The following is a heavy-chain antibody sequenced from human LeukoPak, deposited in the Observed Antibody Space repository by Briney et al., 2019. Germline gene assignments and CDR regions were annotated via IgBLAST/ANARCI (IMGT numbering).Heavy chain of an antibody. D-gene: IGHD3-22*01. CDR2: ISAYNGNT. CDR1: GYTFTSYG. V-gene: IGHV1-18*01. CDR3: ARALVGYYDSSGYDWDWFDL. Sequence: ASVKVSCKASGYTFTSYGISWVRQAPGQGLEWMGWISAYNGNTNYAQKLQGRVTMTTDTSTSTAYMELRSLRSDDTAVYYCARALVGYYDSSGYDWDWFDLWGQGTLVTVSS. J-gene: IGHJ5*02.